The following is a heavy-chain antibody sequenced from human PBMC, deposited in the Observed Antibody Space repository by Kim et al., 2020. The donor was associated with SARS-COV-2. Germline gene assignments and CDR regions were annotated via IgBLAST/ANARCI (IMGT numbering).Heavy chain of an antibody. CDR2: ISSNGGST. CDR3: VKLPLAAAGTSDPYYFDY. J-gene: IGHJ4*02. D-gene: IGHD6-13*01. Sequence: GGSLRLSCSASGFTFSSYAMHWVRQAPGKGLEYVSAISSNGGSTYYADSVKGRFTISRDNSKNTLYLQMSSLRAEDTAVYYCVKLPLAAAGTSDPYYFDYWGQGTLVTVSS. V-gene: IGHV3-64D*09. CDR1: GFTFSSYA.